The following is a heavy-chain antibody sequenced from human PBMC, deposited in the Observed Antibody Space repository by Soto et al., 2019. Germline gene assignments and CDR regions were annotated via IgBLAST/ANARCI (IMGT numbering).Heavy chain of an antibody. V-gene: IGHV2-5*02. Sequence: QITLKESGPTLVKPTQTLTLTCTFSGFSLSSTRMAVGWIRQPPGKALEWLALIYWDDDKRYSPFLKSRLTTTKDTSKNQVVLTMCNMDPEDTARYYCAHIVVAGLGYYFDYWGHGTLVTVSS. D-gene: IGHD6-19*01. CDR1: GFSLSSTRMA. J-gene: IGHJ4*01. CDR2: IYWDDDK. CDR3: AHIVVAGLGYYFDY.